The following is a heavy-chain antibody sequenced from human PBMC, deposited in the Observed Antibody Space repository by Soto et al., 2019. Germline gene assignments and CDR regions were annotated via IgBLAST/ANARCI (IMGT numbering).Heavy chain of an antibody. V-gene: IGHV4-59*08. J-gene: IGHJ4*02. Sequence: QVQLQESGPGLVRPSETLSLTCTVSSDSISSYYWIWILQSPGKGLEWIVYTDYSGNTNYNPSLKSRVPISGDTSKNQFSLRLSSVTAADTAVYYCARAVGDPLYYLDYWGQGTLVTVSS. CDR2: TDYSGNT. CDR1: SDSISSYY. CDR3: ARAVGDPLYYLDY. D-gene: IGHD6-19*01.